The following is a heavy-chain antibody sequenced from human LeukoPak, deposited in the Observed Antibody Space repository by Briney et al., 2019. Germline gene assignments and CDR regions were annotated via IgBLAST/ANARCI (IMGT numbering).Heavy chain of an antibody. CDR3: AKEVGSGIDY. D-gene: IGHD6-19*01. V-gene: IGHV3-30*04. Sequence: GGSLRLSCTTTGFTSSIYSMHWVRQAPGKGLEWVAVMSYDGVDEYYADSVKGRFTIFRDNSKDTLYLQLNSLRAEDTAVYYCAKEVGSGIDYWGQGTLVTVSS. CDR2: MSYDGVDE. J-gene: IGHJ4*02. CDR1: GFTSSIYS.